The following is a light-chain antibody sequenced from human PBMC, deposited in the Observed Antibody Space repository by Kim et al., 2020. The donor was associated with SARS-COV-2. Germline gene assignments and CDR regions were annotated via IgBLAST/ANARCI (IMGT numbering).Light chain of an antibody. CDR2: DAS. V-gene: IGKV1-33*01. CDR3: QQYGDLPYT. CDR1: QDISDY. Sequence: DIQLNQSPPSLSASVGDTVTITCQASQDISDYLNWYQQKPGKAPKLLIYDASNLETGVPSRFSGSGSGTNLILTISSLQPEDIATYLFQQYGDLPYTFGQGTKVDIK. J-gene: IGKJ2*01.